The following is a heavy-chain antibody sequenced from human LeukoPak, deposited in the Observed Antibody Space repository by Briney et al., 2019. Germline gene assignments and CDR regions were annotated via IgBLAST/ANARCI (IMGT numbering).Heavy chain of an antibody. V-gene: IGHV3-23*01. CDR1: GFTFSSYA. Sequence: GGSLRLSXAASGFTFSSYAMSWVRQAPGKGLEWVSAISGSGGSTYYADSVEGRFTISRDNSKNTLYLQMNSLRAEDTAVYYCAKLSSTSCYVDYWGQGTLVTVSS. CDR2: ISGSGGST. D-gene: IGHD2-2*01. J-gene: IGHJ4*02. CDR3: AKLSSTSCYVDY.